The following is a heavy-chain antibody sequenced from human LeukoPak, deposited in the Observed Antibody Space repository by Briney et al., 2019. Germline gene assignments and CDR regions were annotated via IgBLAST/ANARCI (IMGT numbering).Heavy chain of an antibody. CDR2: INHSGST. J-gene: IGHJ3*02. Sequence: PSETLSLTCAVYGGSFSGYYWSWIRQPPGKGLEWIGEINHSGSTNYNPSLKSRVTISVDTSRNQFSLKLSSVTAADTAVYYCATSYSGSYEGAFDIWGQGTMVTVSS. V-gene: IGHV4-34*01. CDR1: GGSFSGYY. CDR3: ATSYSGSYEGAFDI. D-gene: IGHD1-26*01.